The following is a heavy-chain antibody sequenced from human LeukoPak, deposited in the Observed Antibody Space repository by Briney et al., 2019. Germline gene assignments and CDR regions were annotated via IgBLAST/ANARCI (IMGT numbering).Heavy chain of an antibody. CDR2: ITGDSNTI. J-gene: IGHJ6*03. CDR1: GFAFSPYA. V-gene: IGHV3-48*01. CDR3: ARVRPHPIIDV. D-gene: IGHD6-6*01. Sequence: GGSLRLSCAASGFAFSPYAMNWVRQAPGKGLEWVSFITGDSNTIYYADSMKGRFTVSRDNAENSLYLQMNSLSAEDTAVYYCARVRPHPIIDVWGKGTTVTVSS.